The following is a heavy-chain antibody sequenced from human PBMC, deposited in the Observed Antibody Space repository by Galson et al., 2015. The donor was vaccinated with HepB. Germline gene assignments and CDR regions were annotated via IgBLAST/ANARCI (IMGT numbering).Heavy chain of an antibody. CDR3: ARDLASSWYDPPFIDY. V-gene: IGHV1-46*01. J-gene: IGHJ4*02. CDR1: GYTFTSYY. CDR2: INPSGGST. D-gene: IGHD6-13*01. Sequence: SVKVSCKASGYTFTSYYMHWVRQAPGQGLEWMGIINPSGGSTSYAQKFQGRVTMTRDTSTSTVYMELSSLRSEDTAVYYCARDLASSWYDPPFIDYWGQGTLVTVSS.